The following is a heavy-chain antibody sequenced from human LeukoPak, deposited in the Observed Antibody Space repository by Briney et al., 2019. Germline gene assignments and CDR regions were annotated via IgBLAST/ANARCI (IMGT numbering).Heavy chain of an antibody. CDR1: GGSISSHY. V-gene: IGHV2-70*11. CDR2: IDWDEDK. CDR3: ARIEVNTMVRGASDPGYYYYGMDV. J-gene: IGHJ6*02. Sequence: TLSLTCTVSGGSISSHYWSWIRQPPGKALEWLARIDWDEDKYYSTSLKTRLTISKDTSKNQVVLTMTNMDPVDTATYYCARIEVNTMVRGASDPGYYYYGMDVWGQGTTVTVSS. D-gene: IGHD3-10*01.